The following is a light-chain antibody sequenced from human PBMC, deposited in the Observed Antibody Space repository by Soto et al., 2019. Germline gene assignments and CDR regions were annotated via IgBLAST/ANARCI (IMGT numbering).Light chain of an antibody. CDR2: GAS. Sequence: VLTQSPGTLSLSPGERATLSCRASQSVSSTYLAWYQLKPGQAPRLLIYGASSRATDIPDRFSGSGSGTDFTLTISRLEPEDFAVYYCQQFGSSPRTFGQGTKVEI. V-gene: IGKV3-20*01. CDR3: QQFGSSPRT. J-gene: IGKJ1*01. CDR1: QSVSSTY.